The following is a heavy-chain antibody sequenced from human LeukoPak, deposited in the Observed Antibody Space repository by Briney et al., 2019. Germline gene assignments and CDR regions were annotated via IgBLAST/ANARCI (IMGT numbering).Heavy chain of an antibody. J-gene: IGHJ5*02. V-gene: IGHV3-74*01. CDR3: AREYYDFWSGYYTNWFDP. CDR1: GFTFSSYW. Sequence: TGGSLRLSCAASGFTFSSYWMHWVRQAPGKGLVWVSRINSDGSSTCYADSVKGRFTISRDNAKNTLYLQMNSLRAEDTAVYYCAREYYDFWSGYYTNWFDPWGQGTLVTVSS. D-gene: IGHD3-3*01. CDR2: INSDGSST.